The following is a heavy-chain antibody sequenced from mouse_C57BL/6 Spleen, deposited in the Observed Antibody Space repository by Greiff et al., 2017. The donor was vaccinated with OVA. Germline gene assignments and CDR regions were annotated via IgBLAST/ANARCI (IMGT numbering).Heavy chain of an antibody. V-gene: IGHV14-4*01. CDR1: GFNIKDDY. D-gene: IGHD1-1*01. CDR2: IDPENGDT. Sequence: VQLQQSGAELVRPGASVKLSCTASGFNIKDDYMHWVKQRPEQGLEWIGWIDPENGDTEYASKFKGKATITADTSSNTAYLQLSSLTSEDTAVYYCTTSDYGSTYYYAMDYWGQGTSVTVSS. J-gene: IGHJ4*01. CDR3: TTSDYGSTYYYAMDY.